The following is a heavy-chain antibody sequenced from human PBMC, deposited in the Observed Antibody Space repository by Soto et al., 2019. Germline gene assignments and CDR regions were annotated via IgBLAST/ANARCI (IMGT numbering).Heavy chain of an antibody. V-gene: IGHV3-23*01. CDR2: ISGSGGST. Sequence: GGSLRLSCAASGFTFSSYAMSWVRQAPGKGLEWVSAISGSGGSTYYADSVKGRFTISRDNSKNTLYLQMNSLRAEDTAVYYCANGRYRDYYYGMDVWGQGTTVTVSS. CDR1: GFTFSSYA. J-gene: IGHJ6*02. D-gene: IGHD5-12*01. CDR3: ANGRYRDYYYGMDV.